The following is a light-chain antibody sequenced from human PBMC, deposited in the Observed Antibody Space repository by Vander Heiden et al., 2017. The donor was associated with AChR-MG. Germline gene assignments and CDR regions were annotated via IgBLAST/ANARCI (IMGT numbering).Light chain of an antibody. CDR1: GLRSYY. CDR3: NSRDSSGNHP. V-gene: IGLV3-19*01. CDR2: GKN. J-gene: IGLJ2*01. Sequence: SSELTQDPAVSVALGQTVRITCQGDGLRSYYASWYQQKPGQAPVLVIYGKNNRPSGIPDRFSGSSSGNTASLTITGAQAEDEADYYCNSRDSSGNHPFGGGTKLTGL.